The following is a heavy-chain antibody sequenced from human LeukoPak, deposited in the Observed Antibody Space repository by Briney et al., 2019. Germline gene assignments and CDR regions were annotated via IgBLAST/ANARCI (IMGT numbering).Heavy chain of an antibody. CDR1: GGPVSSGNNY. CDR3: ARSYYDSSGYTPAIDY. CDR2: IYYTGST. V-gene: IGHV4-61*01. Sequence: PSETLSLTCTVAGGPVSSGNNYWTWIRQPPGKGLEWIGYIYYTGSTNYNPSLKSRVTISVDTSKNQFSLKLSSVTAADTAVYYCARSYYDSSGYTPAIDYWCQGTLVTVSS. D-gene: IGHD3-22*01. J-gene: IGHJ4*02.